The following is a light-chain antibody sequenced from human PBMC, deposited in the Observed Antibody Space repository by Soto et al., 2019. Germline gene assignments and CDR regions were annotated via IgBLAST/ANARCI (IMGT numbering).Light chain of an antibody. CDR2: DVS. Sequence: QSALTQPRSVSGSPGQSVTISCTGTSSDVGGYNYVSWYLQHPGKAPKLMISDVSKRPSGVPDRFSGSKSGNTASLTISGLQAEDEADYYCCSSAGTYTSVFGGGTKLTVL. CDR1: SSDVGGYNY. V-gene: IGLV2-11*01. J-gene: IGLJ3*02. CDR3: CSSAGTYTSV.